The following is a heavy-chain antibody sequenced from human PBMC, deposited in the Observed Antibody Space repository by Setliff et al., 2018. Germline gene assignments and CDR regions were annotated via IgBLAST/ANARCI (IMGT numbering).Heavy chain of an antibody. J-gene: IGHJ6*03. V-gene: IGHV1-18*03. CDR3: AREQWLDPPGYYYMDV. CDR2: ISAYNGNT. Sequence: ASVKVSCKASGYTFTSYGISWVRQAPGQGLEWMGWISAYNGNTNYAQKLQGRVTMTTDTSKNQFSLKLNSVTAADMAVYYCAREQWLDPPGYYYMDVWAKGTTVTVSS. CDR1: GYTFTSYG. D-gene: IGHD6-19*01.